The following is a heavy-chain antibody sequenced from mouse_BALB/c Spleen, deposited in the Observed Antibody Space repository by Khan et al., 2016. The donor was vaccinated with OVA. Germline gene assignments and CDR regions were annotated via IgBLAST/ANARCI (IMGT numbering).Heavy chain of an antibody. CDR3: ARENYYGRSCDAMDY. Sequence: DLVKPGASVKLSCKASGYTFTSYWINWIKQRPGQGLGGIGRIGPGRSNAYYNDMFKDKATRTVNTSSNTAHIQLSSLSSEDSAVYFCARENYYGRSCDAMDYWGQGTSVTVSA. CDR2: IGPGRSNA. D-gene: IGHD1-1*01. CDR1: GYTFTSYW. J-gene: IGHJ4*01. V-gene: IGHV1S41*01.